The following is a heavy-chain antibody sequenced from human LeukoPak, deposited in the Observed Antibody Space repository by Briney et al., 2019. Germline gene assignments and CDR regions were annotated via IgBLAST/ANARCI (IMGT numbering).Heavy chain of an antibody. D-gene: IGHD6-6*01. Sequence: GASVKVSCKASGYTFTDYYMHWVRPAPGQGLEWMGWINPNSGGTNFAQKFQGRVAMTRDTSIRTAYMELGSLRSDDTAVYYCARARWQLVPYFDSWGQGTLVTVSS. J-gene: IGHJ4*02. CDR1: GYTFTDYY. V-gene: IGHV1-2*02. CDR3: ARARWQLVPYFDS. CDR2: INPNSGGT.